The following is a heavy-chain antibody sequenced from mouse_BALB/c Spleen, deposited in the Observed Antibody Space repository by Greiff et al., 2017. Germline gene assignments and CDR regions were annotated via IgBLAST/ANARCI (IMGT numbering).Heavy chain of an antibody. J-gene: IGHJ3*01. Sequence: VQLQQSGAELAKPGASVKMSCKASGYTFTSYWMHWVKQRPGQGLEWIGYINPSTGYTEYNQKFKDKATLTADKSSSTAYMQLSSLKSEDSAVYYCAREDGNYAWFAYWGQGTLVTVSA. CDR3: AREDGNYAWFAY. CDR2: INPSTGYT. CDR1: GYTFTSYW. D-gene: IGHD2-1*01. V-gene: IGHV1-7*01.